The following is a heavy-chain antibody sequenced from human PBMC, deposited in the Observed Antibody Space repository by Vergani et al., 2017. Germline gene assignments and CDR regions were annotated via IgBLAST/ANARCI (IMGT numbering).Heavy chain of an antibody. Sequence: QLQLQESGPGLVKPSETLSLTCTVSGGSISSSSYYWGWIRQPPGKGLEWIGSIYYSGSTYYNPSLKSRVTISVDTSKNQFSLKLSSVTAADTAVYYCARGGYKRTIFGVVTLPSGGMDVWGQGTTVTVSS. J-gene: IGHJ6*02. CDR1: GGSISSSSYY. D-gene: IGHD3-3*01. CDR3: ARGGYKRTIFGVVTLPSGGMDV. V-gene: IGHV4-39*01. CDR2: IYYSGST.